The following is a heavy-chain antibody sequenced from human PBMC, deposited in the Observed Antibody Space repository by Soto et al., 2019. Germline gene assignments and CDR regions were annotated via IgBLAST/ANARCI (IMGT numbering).Heavy chain of an antibody. CDR1: GGSISSGGYY. CDR3: ARGPTLAAAGTGWFDP. V-gene: IGHV4-31*03. J-gene: IGHJ5*02. CDR2: IYYSGST. Sequence: QVQLQESGPGLVKPSQTLSLTCTVSGGSISSGGYYWSWIRQHPGKGLEWIGYIYYSGSTHYNPSLKSRVTISVDTSKNQFSLKLSSVTAADTAVYYCARGPTLAAAGTGWFDPWGQGTLVTVSS. D-gene: IGHD6-13*01.